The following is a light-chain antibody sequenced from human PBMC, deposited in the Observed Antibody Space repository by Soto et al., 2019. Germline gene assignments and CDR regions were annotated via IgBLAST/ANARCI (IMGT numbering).Light chain of an antibody. CDR2: DAS. V-gene: IGKV3-11*01. CDR3: QQRNDWRRGT. CDR1: HSVSSD. J-gene: IGKJ5*01. Sequence: EIVMTQSPATLSVSPWERATLSCRASHSVSSDLAWYQQKPGQAPRLLIYDASNRATGVPARFSGSGSGTDFTLTISSLEPEDFAVYYCQQRNDWRRGTFGQGTRLEIK.